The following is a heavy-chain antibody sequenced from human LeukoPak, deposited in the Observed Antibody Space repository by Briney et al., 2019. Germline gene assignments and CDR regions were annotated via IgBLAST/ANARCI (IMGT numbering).Heavy chain of an antibody. CDR2: INHTGST. Sequence: SETLSLTCAVYGGSFSDYYWNWIRQAPGKGLEWLGEINHTGSTIYNPSLKSRDSISVDTSKKQFSLKLTSVTAADTAIYYCARGRVYDSLGFSVQRDAFDVWGQGTVVTVSS. J-gene: IGHJ3*01. CDR3: ARGRVYDSLGFSVQRDAFDV. V-gene: IGHV4-34*01. D-gene: IGHD3-22*01. CDR1: GGSFSDYY.